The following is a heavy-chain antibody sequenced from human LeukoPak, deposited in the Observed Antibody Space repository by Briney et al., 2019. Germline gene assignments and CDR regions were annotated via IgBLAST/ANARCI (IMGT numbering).Heavy chain of an antibody. CDR1: GVYFGSSGCY. D-gene: IGHD3-10*01. V-gene: IGHV4-39*01. J-gene: IGHJ4*02. CDR3: ARLGASLVWDSGSFPDS. Sequence: PSETLSLTCLVSGVYFGSSGCYWGWIRQPPGKGLEWIVSIFYTGNIYSNPSLHSRVTISADTSKNQFSLKLQFVTAADTAVYYCARLGASLVWDSGSFPDSWGQGTLVTVTS. CDR2: IFYTGNI.